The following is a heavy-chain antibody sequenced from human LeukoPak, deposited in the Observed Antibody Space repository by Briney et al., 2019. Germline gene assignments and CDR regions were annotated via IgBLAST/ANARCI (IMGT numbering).Heavy chain of an antibody. CDR2: IYYTGGT. CDR3: AKIVDYDFWSGKLYFDY. CDR1: GASISSSSHY. J-gene: IGHJ4*02. Sequence: PSETLSLTCTVSGASISSSSHYWGWIRQPPGKGLEWIGNIYYTGGTYYNPSLKSRITISVDTSKNQFSLMLSSVTAADTAVYYCAKIVDYDFWSGKLYFDYWGQGTLVTVSS. V-gene: IGHV4-39*07. D-gene: IGHD3-3*01.